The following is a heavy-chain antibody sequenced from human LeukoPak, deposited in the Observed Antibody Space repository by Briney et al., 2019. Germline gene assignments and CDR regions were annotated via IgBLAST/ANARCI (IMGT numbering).Heavy chain of an antibody. CDR2: ISYDGSNK. Sequence: QPGRSLRLSCAACGFTFSSYAMHWVRQAPGKGLEWLAVISYDGSNKYYADSVKGRFTISRDNSKNTLYLQMNSLRAEDTAVYYCAKDYSGYDYGDAFDVWGQGTMVTVSS. CDR3: AKDYSGYDYGDAFDV. J-gene: IGHJ3*01. V-gene: IGHV3-30-3*01. CDR1: GFTFSSYA. D-gene: IGHD5-12*01.